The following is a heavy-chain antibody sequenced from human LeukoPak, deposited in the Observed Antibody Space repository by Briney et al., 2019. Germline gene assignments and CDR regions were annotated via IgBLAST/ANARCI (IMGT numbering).Heavy chain of an antibody. D-gene: IGHD6-13*01. J-gene: IGHJ4*02. Sequence: PGGSLRLACAASGFTFHDYAIHWVRQVPGKGLEWISLISGDGDSAYYADSVKGRFTISRDNTKNSLYLQMNSLRTEDTALYYCAKDSLEAAGNHDSWGQGTLVTVSS. CDR3: AKDSLEAAGNHDS. V-gene: IGHV3-43*02. CDR1: GFTFHDYA. CDR2: ISGDGDSA.